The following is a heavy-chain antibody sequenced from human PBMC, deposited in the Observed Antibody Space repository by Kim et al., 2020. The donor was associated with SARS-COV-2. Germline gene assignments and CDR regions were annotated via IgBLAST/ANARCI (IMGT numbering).Heavy chain of an antibody. J-gene: IGHJ6*02. CDR2: ISGSGGST. CDR1: GFTFSSYA. CDR3: AKALVQGSYDYYYYYGMDV. D-gene: IGHD1-26*01. V-gene: IGHV3-23*01. Sequence: GGSLRLSCAASGFTFSSYAMSWVRQAPGKGLEWVSAISGSGGSTYYADSVKGRFTISRDNSKNTLYLQMNSLRAEDTAVYYCAKALVQGSYDYYYYYGMDVWGQGTTVTGSS.